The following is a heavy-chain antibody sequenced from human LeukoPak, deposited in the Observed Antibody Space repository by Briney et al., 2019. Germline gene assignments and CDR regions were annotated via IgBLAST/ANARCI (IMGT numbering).Heavy chain of an antibody. Sequence: SETLSLTCTVSGGSISSSSYYWGWIRQPPGKGLEWIVSIYYSGSTYYNPSLKSRVTISVDTSKNQFSLKLSSVTAADTAVYYCARGYSSYASEAFDIWGQGTMVTVSS. J-gene: IGHJ3*02. CDR2: IYYSGST. CDR3: ARGYSSYASEAFDI. D-gene: IGHD4-11*01. CDR1: GGSISSSSYY. V-gene: IGHV4-39*01.